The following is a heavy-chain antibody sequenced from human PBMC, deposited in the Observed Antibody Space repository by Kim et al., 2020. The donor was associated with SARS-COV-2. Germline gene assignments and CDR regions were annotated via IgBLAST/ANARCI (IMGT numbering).Heavy chain of an antibody. V-gene: IGHV1-69*13. CDR3: ARDNTAMVTETFDY. D-gene: IGHD5-18*01. CDR2: IIPIFGTA. J-gene: IGHJ4*02. CDR1: GGTFSSYA. Sequence: SVKVSCKASGGTFSSYAISWVRQAPGQGLEWMGGIIPIFGTANYAQKFQGRVTITADESTSTAYMELSSLRSEDTAVYYCARDNTAMVTETFDYWGQGTLVTVSS.